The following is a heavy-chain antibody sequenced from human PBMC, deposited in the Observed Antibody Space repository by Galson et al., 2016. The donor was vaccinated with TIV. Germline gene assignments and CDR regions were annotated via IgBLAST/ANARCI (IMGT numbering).Heavy chain of an antibody. D-gene: IGHD2/OR15-2a*01. CDR3: ARVGFYMGYGMDV. Sequence: SLRLSCAGSGFTFTSFRINWVRQAPGKGLEWVSSISSSGSLTYYADSVKGRFTISRDNAKNSVFLQMNSLRAEDTAVYHCARVGFYMGYGMDVWGQGTTVTVFS. J-gene: IGHJ6*02. CDR2: ISSSGSLT. CDR1: GFTFTSFR. V-gene: IGHV3-21*01.